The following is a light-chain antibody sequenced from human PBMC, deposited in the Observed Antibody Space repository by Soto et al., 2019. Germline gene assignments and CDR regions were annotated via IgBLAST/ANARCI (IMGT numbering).Light chain of an antibody. CDR2: DAS. CDR1: QTISTW. J-gene: IGKJ1*01. V-gene: IGKV1-5*01. Sequence: DIQVTQSPLTLSASVGDRVTITCRASQTISTWMAWYQQKPGKAPKLLVYDASTLQSGVASRFSGSGSGTEFTLIISGLQPDDSATYSCQQYTNTNNPWMFXQGTKVDIK. CDR3: QQYTNTNNPWM.